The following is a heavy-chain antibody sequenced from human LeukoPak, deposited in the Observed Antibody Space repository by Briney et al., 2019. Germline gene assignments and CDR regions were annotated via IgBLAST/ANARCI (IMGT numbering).Heavy chain of an antibody. D-gene: IGHD5-18*01. CDR3: ARADSTVDTAMVSGMDV. Sequence: GGSLRLSCAASGFTFSDYYMSWIRQAPGKGLEWVSYISSSGSTIYYADSVKGRFTISRDNAKNSLYLQMNSLRAEDTAVYYCARADSTVDTAMVSGMDVWGQGTTVTVSS. J-gene: IGHJ6*02. CDR2: ISSSGSTI. CDR1: GFTFSDYY. V-gene: IGHV3-11*01.